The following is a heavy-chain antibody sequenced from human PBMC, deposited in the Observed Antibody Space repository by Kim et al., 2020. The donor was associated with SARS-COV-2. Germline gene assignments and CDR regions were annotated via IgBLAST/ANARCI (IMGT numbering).Heavy chain of an antibody. CDR3: ARTGRWLKPSKFD. Sequence: GGSLRLSCTVSGFTFSTYAIHWVRQAPGKGLEWVAVISYDGSNKYYADTVKGRFTISRDNSTNTLYLQMNSLRAEDTAVYYCARTGRWLKPSKFD. CDR1: GFTFSTYA. J-gene: IGHJ4*01. D-gene: IGHD3-10*01. CDR2: ISYDGSNK. V-gene: IGHV3-30*04.